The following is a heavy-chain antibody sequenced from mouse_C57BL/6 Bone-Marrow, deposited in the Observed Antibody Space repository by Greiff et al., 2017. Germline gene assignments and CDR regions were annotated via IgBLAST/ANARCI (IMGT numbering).Heavy chain of an antibody. CDR3: ARYGGLREVVATDWYFDV. CDR2: IYPYNGVS. J-gene: IGHJ1*03. CDR1: GYSFTGYY. Sequence: EVKLVESGPELVKPGASVKISCKASGYSFTGYYMHWVKQSHGNILDWIGYIYPYNGVSSYNQKFKGKATLTVDKSSSTAYMELRSLTSEDSAVYYCARYGGLREVVATDWYFDVWGTGTTVTVSS. V-gene: IGHV1-31*01. D-gene: IGHD1-1*01.